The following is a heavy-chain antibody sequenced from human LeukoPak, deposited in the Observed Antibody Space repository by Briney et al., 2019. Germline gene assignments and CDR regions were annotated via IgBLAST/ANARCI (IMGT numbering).Heavy chain of an antibody. D-gene: IGHD3-10*01. CDR3: ATEALDDSDSYFEY. CDR1: GYTLTELS. V-gene: IGHV1-24*01. CDR2: FDPEDGET. J-gene: IGHJ4*02. Sequence: ASVKVSCAVSGYTLTELSMHWVRQAPGKGLEWRGRFDPEDGETIYAQTLQGRVTMTEDTSTDTAYMELSSLRSEDTAVYYCATEALDDSDSYFEYWGQGTLVTVSS.